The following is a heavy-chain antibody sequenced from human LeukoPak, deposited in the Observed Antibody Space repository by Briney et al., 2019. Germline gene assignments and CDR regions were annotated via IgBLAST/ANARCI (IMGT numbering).Heavy chain of an antibody. V-gene: IGHV5-51*01. J-gene: IGHJ4*02. D-gene: IGHD3-16*01. CDR3: ARHPWGIKVADY. CDR2: INPGDSDT. CDR1: GYSFTTYW. Sequence: PGESLKISCKGSGYSFTTYWIGWVRQMPGKGLEYMGIINPGDSDTRYSPSFQGQVTISADKSITTAYLQWDSLKASDTAMYYCARHPWGIKVADYWGQGTLVTVSS.